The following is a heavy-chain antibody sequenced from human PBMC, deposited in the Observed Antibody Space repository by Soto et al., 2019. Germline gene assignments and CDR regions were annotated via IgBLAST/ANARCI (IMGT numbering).Heavy chain of an antibody. J-gene: IGHJ6*02. CDR2: IIPIFGTA. V-gene: IGHV1-69*06. D-gene: IGHD3-10*01. Sequence: SVKVSCKASGGTFSSYAISWVRQAPGQGLEWMGGIIPIFGTANYAQKFQGRVTITADKSTSTAYMELSSLRSEDTAVYYCATAPYYYGSGSYTMDVWGQGPTVTVSS. CDR1: GGTFSSYA. CDR3: ATAPYYYGSGSYTMDV.